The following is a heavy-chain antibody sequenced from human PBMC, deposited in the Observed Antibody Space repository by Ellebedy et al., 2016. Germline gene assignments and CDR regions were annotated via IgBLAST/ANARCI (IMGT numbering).Heavy chain of an antibody. CDR1: GFIFSDFD. CDR2: ISRSGITI. J-gene: IGHJ4*02. CDR3: ARGGGDSSGYFEDY. D-gene: IGHD3-22*01. V-gene: IGHV3-11*01. Sequence: GGSLRLSXAASGFIFSDFDLTWVRQAPGKGLEWVSYISRSGITIYYADSVKGRFTISRDNAKQSLYLQMNSLRAEDTAVYYCARGGGDSSGYFEDYWGQGTLVTVSS.